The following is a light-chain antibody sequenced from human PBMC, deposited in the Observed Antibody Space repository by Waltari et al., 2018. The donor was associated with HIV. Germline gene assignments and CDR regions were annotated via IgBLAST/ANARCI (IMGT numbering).Light chain of an antibody. V-gene: IGLV3-21*02. CDR1: NIGSKS. Sequence: SYVLTQPPSVSVAPGQTARITCGGNNIGSKSVHWYQQKPGQAPVLVVYCDSDRPSGIPDLFSCSNAGNTATLTISRVEAGDEADYSCQVWDSSSAHQVFGTGTKVTVL. J-gene: IGLJ1*01. CDR2: CDS. CDR3: QVWDSSSAHQV.